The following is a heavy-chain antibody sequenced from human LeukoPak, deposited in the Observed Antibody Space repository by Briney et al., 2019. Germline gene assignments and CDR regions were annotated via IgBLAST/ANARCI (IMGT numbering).Heavy chain of an antibody. J-gene: IGHJ4*02. Sequence: PGGSLRLSCAASGFTFRSHCMTWVRQVPGQGLEWVANINQDGSEKYYVDSVKGRFTISRDNAENSLYPQMNSLRAEDTAVYYCARGVAVTSIFVVVFSPRGQGTLVTVSS. CDR1: GFTFRSHC. CDR3: ARGVAVTSIFVVVFSP. V-gene: IGHV3-7*05. CDR2: INQDGSEK. D-gene: IGHD3-3*01.